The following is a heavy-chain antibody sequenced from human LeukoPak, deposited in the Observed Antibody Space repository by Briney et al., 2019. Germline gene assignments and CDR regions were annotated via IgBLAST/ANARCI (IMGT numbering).Heavy chain of an antibody. V-gene: IGHV4-4*07. D-gene: IGHD4-17*01. CDR1: GGSISSYY. CDR3: ARAGDYGDYVGWFDP. Sequence: PSETLSLTCIVSGGSISSYYWSWIRQPAGKGLEWIGRIHTSGSTSYNPSLKSRVTMSVDTSKNQFSLKLTSVTAADTAVYYCARAGDYGDYVGWFDPWGQGTLVTVSS. J-gene: IGHJ5*02. CDR2: IHTSGST.